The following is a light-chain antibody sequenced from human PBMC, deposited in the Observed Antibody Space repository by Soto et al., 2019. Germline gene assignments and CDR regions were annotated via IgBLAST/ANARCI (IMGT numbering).Light chain of an antibody. V-gene: IGKV3-20*01. Sequence: EIVLTQSPGTLSMSPGERATLSCRASQSVSSSYLAWYQQRRGQAPRLLIYGASSRATGIPDRFSGSGSGTDFTLTIIRLEPEDFAVYYCQQYGSSPPMYTFGQGTTLEIK. CDR2: GAS. J-gene: IGKJ2*01. CDR1: QSVSSSY. CDR3: QQYGSSPPMYT.